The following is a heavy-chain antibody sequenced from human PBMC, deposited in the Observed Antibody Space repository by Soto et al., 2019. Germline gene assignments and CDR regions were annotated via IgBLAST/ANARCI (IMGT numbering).Heavy chain of an antibody. V-gene: IGHV3-20*04. CDR2: INWNGGST. CDR1: GFTFDDYG. J-gene: IGHJ6*02. Sequence: EVQLVESGGGVVRPGGSLRLSCAASGFTFDDYGMSWVRQAPGKGLEWVSGINWNGGSTGYADSVKGRFTISRDNAKNSLYLQMNSLRAEDTALYYCARGILGELSIFSYYYYGMDVWGQGTTVTVSS. D-gene: IGHD3-16*02. CDR3: ARGILGELSIFSYYYYGMDV.